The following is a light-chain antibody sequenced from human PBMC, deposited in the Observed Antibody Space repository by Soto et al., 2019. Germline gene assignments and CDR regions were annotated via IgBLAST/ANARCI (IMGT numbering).Light chain of an antibody. CDR1: QSVSSSY. CDR3: QQYGSSSIT. J-gene: IGKJ5*01. Sequence: EIVLTQSPGTLSLSPGERATLSCRANQSVSSSYLAWYQQKPGQAPRLLIYAASIRATDIPDRFSGSGSGTDFTLTISRLEPEDFAVFYCQQYGSSSITFGQGTRLEIK. V-gene: IGKV3-20*01. CDR2: AAS.